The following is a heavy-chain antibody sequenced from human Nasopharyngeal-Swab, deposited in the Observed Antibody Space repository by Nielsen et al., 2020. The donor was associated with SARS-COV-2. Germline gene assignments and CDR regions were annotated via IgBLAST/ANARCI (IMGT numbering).Heavy chain of an antibody. V-gene: IGHV3-23*01. CDR1: GFTFSYYA. J-gene: IGHJ4*02. CDR3: AKDHDSSGSYFDY. CDR2: IGGSGGTT. D-gene: IGHD3-22*01. Sequence: GGSLRLSCADTGFTFSYYAMNWVRQAPGKGLEWVSVIGGSGGTTSYADSVKGRFTISRDNSKNTVDLQMDSLRAEGTAVYYCAKDHDSSGSYFDYWGQGTLVTVSS.